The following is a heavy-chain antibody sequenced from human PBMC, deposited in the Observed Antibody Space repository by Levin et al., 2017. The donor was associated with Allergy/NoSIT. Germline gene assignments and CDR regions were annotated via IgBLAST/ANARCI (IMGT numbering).Heavy chain of an antibody. J-gene: IGHJ4*02. CDR1: GFTFNNFY. CDR2: ISSRGDTI. D-gene: IGHD3-10*01. Sequence: GGSLRLSCAASGFTFNNFYMSWIRQAPGKGLEWISYISSRGDTIYYADSVKGRFTISRDNAKSSLFLQMNSLKAEDTAVYFCARDSPWGESSYFDCWGQGTLVTVSS. CDR3: ARDSPWGESSYFDC. V-gene: IGHV3-11*01.